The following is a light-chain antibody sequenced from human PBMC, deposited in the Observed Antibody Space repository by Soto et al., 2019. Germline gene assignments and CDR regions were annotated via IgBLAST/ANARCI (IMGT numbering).Light chain of an antibody. CDR2: DAP. Sequence: EIVLTQSPATLSLSPGERATLSCRASQSVSSYLAWYQQKPGQAPRLLIYDAPNRATGIPARFSGSGSGTAFTLTISCLEPEDFAVYYCHQRSNWLFTFGPGTKVDI. CDR3: HQRSNWLFT. V-gene: IGKV3-11*01. J-gene: IGKJ3*01. CDR1: QSVSSY.